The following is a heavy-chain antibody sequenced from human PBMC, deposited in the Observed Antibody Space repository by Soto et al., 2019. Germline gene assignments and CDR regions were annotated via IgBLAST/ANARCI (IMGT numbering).Heavy chain of an antibody. CDR1: GGSISSGDYF. D-gene: IGHD6-13*01. V-gene: IGHV4-30-4*01. CDR2: IYYSGST. J-gene: IGHJ4*02. Sequence: QVQLQESGPGLVKPSQTLSLTCTVSGGSISSGDYFWSWIRQPPGKGLEWIGYIYYSGSTYYNPSLXIRTTXXVDTSKNQFSLKLSSVTAADTAVYYCARVKAGVVYWGQGTLVTVFS. CDR3: ARVKAGVVY.